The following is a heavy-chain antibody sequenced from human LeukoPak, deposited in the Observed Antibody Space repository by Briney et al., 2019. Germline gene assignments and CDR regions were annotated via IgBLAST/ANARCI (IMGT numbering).Heavy chain of an antibody. CDR3: ASGGIAAAIDY. Sequence: GGSLRLSCAASVFTFSSYWMSWVRQAPRKGLEWVANIKQDGSEKYYVDSVKGRFTISRDNAKNSLYLQMNSLRAEDTAVYYCASGGIAAAIDYWGQGTLVTVSS. J-gene: IGHJ4*02. CDR2: IKQDGSEK. D-gene: IGHD6-13*01. CDR1: VFTFSSYW. V-gene: IGHV3-7*01.